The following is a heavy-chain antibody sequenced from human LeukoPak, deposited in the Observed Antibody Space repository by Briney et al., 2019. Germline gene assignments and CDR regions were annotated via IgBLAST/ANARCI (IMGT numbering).Heavy chain of an antibody. CDR1: GFTFSSYG. J-gene: IGHJ4*02. V-gene: IGHV3-33*01. Sequence: GGSLRLSCAASGFTFSSYGMHWVRQAPGKGLEWVSVIWYDGSNKYYADSVKGRFTISRDNAKNSLYLRMNSLRDEDTAVYYCARDSYGSSGYYYVSDYWGQGTLVTVSS. D-gene: IGHD3-22*01. CDR2: IWYDGSNK. CDR3: ARDSYGSSGYYYVSDY.